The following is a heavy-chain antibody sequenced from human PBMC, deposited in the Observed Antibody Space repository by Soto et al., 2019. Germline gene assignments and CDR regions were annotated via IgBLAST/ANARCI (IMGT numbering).Heavy chain of an antibody. J-gene: IGHJ6*04. CDR3: ARLGCDFDFLSGYYNVQHYYGIHV. CDR2: IYPGDSDT. CDR1: GYSFTNYW. Sequence: PGESLKISCKGSGYSFTNYWIGWVRQMPGKGLEWMGIIYPGDSDTRYSPSFQVQVTISAHQSINTVYLPWSSLKASDTAMYYCARLGCDFDFLSGYYNVQHYYGIHVWGKATKVT. D-gene: IGHD3-3*01. V-gene: IGHV5-51*01.